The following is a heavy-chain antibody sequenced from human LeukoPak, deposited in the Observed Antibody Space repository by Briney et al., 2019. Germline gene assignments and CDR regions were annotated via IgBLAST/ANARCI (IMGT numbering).Heavy chain of an antibody. D-gene: IGHD6-13*01. Sequence: PSQTLSLTCTVSGGSISSGGYYWSWIRQPPGKGLEWIGYIYHSGSTYYNPSLKSRVTISVDRSKNQFSLKLSSVTAADTAVYYCARDKGIAARAPFDYWGQGTLVTVSS. CDR3: ARDKGIAARAPFDY. V-gene: IGHV4-30-2*01. CDR2: IYHSGST. J-gene: IGHJ4*02. CDR1: GGSISSGGYY.